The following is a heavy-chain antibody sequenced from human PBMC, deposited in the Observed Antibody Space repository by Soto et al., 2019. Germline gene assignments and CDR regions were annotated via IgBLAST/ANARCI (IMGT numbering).Heavy chain of an antibody. J-gene: IGHJ6*03. CDR1: GYTFTSYG. D-gene: IGHD3-16*01. CDR3: ARDSPNGSIMITFGGGRRGYYYYMDV. CDR2: ISAYNGNT. V-gene: IGHV1-18*01. Sequence: QVQLVQSGAEVKKPGASVKVSCKASGYTFTSYGISWVRQAPGQGLEWMGWISAYNGNTNYAQKLQGRVTMTTDTSTSTAYMELRSLRSDDTAVYYCARDSPNGSIMITFGGGRRGYYYYMDVWGKGTTVTVSS.